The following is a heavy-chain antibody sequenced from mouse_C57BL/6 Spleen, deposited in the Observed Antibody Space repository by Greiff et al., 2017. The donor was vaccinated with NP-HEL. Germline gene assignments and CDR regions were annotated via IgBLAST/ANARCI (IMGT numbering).Heavy chain of an antibody. CDR1: GYTFTSYW. V-gene: IGHV1-59*01. J-gene: IGHJ4*01. Sequence: QVQLQQPGAELVRPGTSVKLSCKASGYTFTSYWMHWVKQRPGQGLEWIGVIDPSDSYTNYNQKFKGKATLTVDTSTSTTDIQIRSLTSEDSAVYYCARWPYPDYYSMDYWGQGTSVTVSA. CDR2: IDPSDSYT. CDR3: ARWPYPDYYSMDY.